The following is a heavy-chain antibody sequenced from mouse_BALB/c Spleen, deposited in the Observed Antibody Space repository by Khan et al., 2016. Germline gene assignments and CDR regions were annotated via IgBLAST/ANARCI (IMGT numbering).Heavy chain of an antibody. CDR1: EYTFTNYG. CDR3: ARSQTARATGFAY. CDR2: INTYTGEP. Sequence: QIQLVQSGPELKKPGETVKISCKASEYTFTNYGMNWVKQAPGKGLKWMGWINTYTGEPTYVDDLKGRFAFSLETSASTAYLQINNLKNEDTATYFCARSQTARATGFAYWGQGTLVTASA. J-gene: IGHJ3*01. D-gene: IGHD3-2*01. V-gene: IGHV9-3-1*01.